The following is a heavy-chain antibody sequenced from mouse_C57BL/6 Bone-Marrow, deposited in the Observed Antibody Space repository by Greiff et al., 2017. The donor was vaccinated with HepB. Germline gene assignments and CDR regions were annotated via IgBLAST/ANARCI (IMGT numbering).Heavy chain of an antibody. CDR1: GFSLSTSGMG. J-gene: IGHJ3*01. D-gene: IGHD1-1*01. V-gene: IGHV8-12*01. CDR2: IYWDDDK. CDR3: ARVYYYGSSYGFAY. Sequence: QVQLKESGPGILQSSQTLSLTCSFSGFSLSTSGMGVSWIRQPSGKGLEWLAHIYWDDDKRYNPSLKSRLTISKDTSRNQVFLKITSVDTADTATYYCARVYYYGSSYGFAYWGQGTLVTVSA.